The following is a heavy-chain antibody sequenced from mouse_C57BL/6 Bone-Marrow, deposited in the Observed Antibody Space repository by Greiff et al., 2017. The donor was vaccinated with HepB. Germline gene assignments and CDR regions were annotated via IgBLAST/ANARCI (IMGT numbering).Heavy chain of an antibody. V-gene: IGHV1-54*01. CDR1: GYAFTNYL. D-gene: IGHD4-1*01. Sequence: QVQLQQSGAELVRPGTSVKVSCKASGYAFTNYLIEWVKQRPGQGLEWIGVINPGSGGTNYNEKFKGKATLTADKSSSTAYMQLSSLTSEDSAVYICASEEVWDVGFAYWGQGTLVTVSA. J-gene: IGHJ3*01. CDR2: INPGSGGT. CDR3: ASEEVWDVGFAY.